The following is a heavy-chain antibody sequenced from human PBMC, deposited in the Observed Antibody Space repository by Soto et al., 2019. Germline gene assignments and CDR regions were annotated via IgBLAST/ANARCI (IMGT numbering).Heavy chain of an antibody. Sequence: QVQLVQSGAEVKRPGSSVKVSCKASGGTLISYAVSWVRQAPGQGLEWVGGIIPVFGTINYAQNFQGRVTITADKSKNTAYMDLRSLRSDDTAVYYCARSDDFLSGGMDVWGQGTTVTVSS. D-gene: IGHD3-3*01. J-gene: IGHJ6*02. V-gene: IGHV1-69*06. CDR3: ARSDDFLSGGMDV. CDR1: GGTLISYA. CDR2: IIPVFGTI.